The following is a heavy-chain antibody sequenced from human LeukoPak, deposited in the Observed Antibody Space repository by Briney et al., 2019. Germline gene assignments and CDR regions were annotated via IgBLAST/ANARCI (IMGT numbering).Heavy chain of an antibody. CDR2: ISSSSSYI. D-gene: IGHD3-22*01. Sequence: SCKASGGTFSSYSMNWVRQAPGKGLEWVSSISSSSSYIYYADSVKGRFTISRDNAKNSLYLQMNSLRAEDTAVYYCASYYYDSSGGYYYGMDVWGQGTTVTVSS. V-gene: IGHV3-21*01. J-gene: IGHJ6*02. CDR3: ASYYYDSSGGYYYGMDV. CDR1: GGTFSSYS.